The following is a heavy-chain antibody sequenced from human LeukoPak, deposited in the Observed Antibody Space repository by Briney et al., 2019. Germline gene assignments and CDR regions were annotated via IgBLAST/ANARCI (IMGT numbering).Heavy chain of an antibody. CDR3: ARDDFWSGRGFDY. V-gene: IGHV4-61*02. CDR2: IYTSGST. CDR1: GGSISSGSYY. Sequence: SETLSLTCTVSGGSISSGSYYWSWIRQPAGKGLEWIGRIYTSGSTNYNPSLKSRVTISVDTSKNQFSLKLSSVTAADTAVYYCARDDFWSGRGFDYWGQGTLVTVSS. D-gene: IGHD3-3*01. J-gene: IGHJ4*02.